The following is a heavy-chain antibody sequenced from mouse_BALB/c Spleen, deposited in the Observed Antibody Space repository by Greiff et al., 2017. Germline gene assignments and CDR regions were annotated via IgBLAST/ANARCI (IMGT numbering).Heavy chain of an antibody. CDR2: ISSGSSTI. Sequence: EVQGVESGGGLVQPGGSRKLSCAASGFTFSSFGMHWVRQAPEKGLEWGAYISSGSSTIYYADTVKGRFTISRDNPKNTLFLQMTSLRSEDTAMYYCARSGEYGNYAWFAYWGQGTLVTVSA. CDR3: ARSGEYGNYAWFAY. V-gene: IGHV5-17*02. D-gene: IGHD2-10*02. J-gene: IGHJ3*01. CDR1: GFTFSSFG.